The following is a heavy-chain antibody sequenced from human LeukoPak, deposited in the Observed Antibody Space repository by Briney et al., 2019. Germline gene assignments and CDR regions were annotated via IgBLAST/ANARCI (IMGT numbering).Heavy chain of an antibody. CDR3: ARGYCTSSSCYNDY. J-gene: IGHJ4*02. CDR2: MSFDVNNK. CDR1: GFTFSSYT. Sequence: GGSLRLSCATSGFTFSSYTFHWVRQAPGKGLEWVATMSFDVNNKYYADSVRGRFTISRDNSKNTLYLQMNSLRAEDTAVYSCARGYCTSSSCYNDYWGQGTLVTVSS. V-gene: IGHV3-30*04. D-gene: IGHD2-2*02.